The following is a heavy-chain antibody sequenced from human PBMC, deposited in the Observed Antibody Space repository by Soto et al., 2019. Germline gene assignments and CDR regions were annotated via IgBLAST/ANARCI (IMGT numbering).Heavy chain of an antibody. CDR1: GFTFKIYW. D-gene: IGHD3-3*01. Sequence: QLVESGGGLVQRGGSLRLSCAASGFTFKIYWMNWVRQAPGKGLVWVSRINSDGSSTNYADSVRGRFTISRDNARNTLYLQLTSLRTEDTAVYYCARIDFWSGMDVWGRGTTVTVSS. CDR2: INSDGSST. CDR3: ARIDFWSGMDV. J-gene: IGHJ6*02. V-gene: IGHV3-74*01.